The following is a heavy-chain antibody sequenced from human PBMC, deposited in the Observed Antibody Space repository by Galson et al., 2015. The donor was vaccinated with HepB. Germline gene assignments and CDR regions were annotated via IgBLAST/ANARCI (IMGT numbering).Heavy chain of an antibody. CDR2: ISGSGGST. CDR3: AKDGPSGSRPGYNWFDP. CDR1: GFTFSSYA. V-gene: IGHV3-23*01. J-gene: IGHJ5*02. Sequence: SLRLSCAASGFTFSSYAMSWVRQAPGKGLEWVSAISGSGGSTYYADSVKGRFTISRDNSKNTLYLQMNSLRAEDTAVYYCAKDGPSGSRPGYNWFDPWGQGTLVTVSS. D-gene: IGHD3-10*01.